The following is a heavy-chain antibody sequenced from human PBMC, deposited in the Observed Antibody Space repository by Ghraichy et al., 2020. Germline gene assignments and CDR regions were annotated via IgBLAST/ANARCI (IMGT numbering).Heavy chain of an antibody. V-gene: IGHV4-34*01. CDR3: ARETLYDSSGVFDY. CDR1: GGSFSGYY. CDR2: INHSGST. J-gene: IGHJ4*02. Sequence: SETLSLTCAVYGGSFSGYYWSWIRQPPGKGLEWIGEINHSGSTNYNPSLKSRVTISVDTSKNQFSLKLSSVTAADTAVYYCARETLYDSSGVFDYWGQGTLVTVSS. D-gene: IGHD3-22*01.